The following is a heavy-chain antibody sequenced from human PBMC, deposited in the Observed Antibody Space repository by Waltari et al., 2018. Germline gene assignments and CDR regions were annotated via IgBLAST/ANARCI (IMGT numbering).Heavy chain of an antibody. Sequence: EVQLVESGGGLVQPGGSLRLSCAVSGFPFSNYWMAWVRQAPGKGLEWVANIKQDGSEKHYVDSVTGRFTISRDNAKNSVYLQMNSLRAEDTAVYYCARGQGGYSGRFDYWGQGSLVTVSS. D-gene: IGHD5-12*01. CDR2: IKQDGSEK. J-gene: IGHJ4*02. V-gene: IGHV3-7*01. CDR3: ARGQGGYSGRFDY. CDR1: GFPFSNYW.